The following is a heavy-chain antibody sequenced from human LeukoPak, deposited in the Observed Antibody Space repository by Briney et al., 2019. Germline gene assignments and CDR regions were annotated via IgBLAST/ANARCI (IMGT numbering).Heavy chain of an antibody. J-gene: IGHJ3*01. V-gene: IGHV3-53*01. CDR2: IYSGGNT. CDR1: GFXVSSNY. Sequence: PGGSLRLSCAASGFXVSSNYMSWVRQAPGKGLEWVSVIYSGGNTYYADSVKGRFTISRDNYKNTLYLQMNSLRADDTAVYYCARGGRAGWSGTYEDSFDVWGQGTMVTVSS. CDR3: ARGGRAGWSGTYEDSFDV. D-gene: IGHD1-26*01.